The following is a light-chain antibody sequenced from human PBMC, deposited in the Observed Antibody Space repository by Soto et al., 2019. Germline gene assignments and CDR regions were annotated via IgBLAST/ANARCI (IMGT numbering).Light chain of an antibody. CDR2: SYD. CDR1: SSNIGGNT. CDR3: AAWDASLNGYV. V-gene: IGLV1-44*01. Sequence: QPVLTQPPSASGTPGQRVTISCSTSSSNIGGNTVNWYQQVPGTAPKLLIYSYDQRPSGVPDRFSGSKSGTSXXXAISGLQSEDEADYYCAAWDASLNGYVFGTGXXXTVL. J-gene: IGLJ1*01.